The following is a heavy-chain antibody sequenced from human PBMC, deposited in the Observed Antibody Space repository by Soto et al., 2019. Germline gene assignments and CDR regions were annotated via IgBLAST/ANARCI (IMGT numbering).Heavy chain of an antibody. Sequence: QVQLQQWGAGLLKPSETLSLTCTVYGGSFSTYYWSWIRQPPGKGLAWSGEINHRGNTNYNPSLMGRVTMSFDTSKTQFSLKLSSVTAADTAVYYCTGPYPYYFDSWGQGTLVTVSS. J-gene: IGHJ4*02. CDR2: INHRGNT. V-gene: IGHV4-34*01. CDR3: TGPYPYYFDS. CDR1: GGSFSTYY.